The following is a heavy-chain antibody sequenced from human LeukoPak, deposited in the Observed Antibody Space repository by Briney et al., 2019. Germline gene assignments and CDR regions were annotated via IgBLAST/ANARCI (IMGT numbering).Heavy chain of an antibody. CDR2: IWYDGSNK. CDR3: ARVAHPVMVRGVKMPGYYGMDV. V-gene: IGHV3-33*01. Sequence: PGGSLRLSCAASGFTFSSYGMHWVRQAPGKGLEWVAVIWYDGSNKYYADSVKGRFTISRDNSKNTLYLQMNSLRAEDTAVYYCARVAHPVMVRGVKMPGYYGMDVWGQGTTVTVSS. J-gene: IGHJ6*02. CDR1: GFTFSSYG. D-gene: IGHD3-10*01.